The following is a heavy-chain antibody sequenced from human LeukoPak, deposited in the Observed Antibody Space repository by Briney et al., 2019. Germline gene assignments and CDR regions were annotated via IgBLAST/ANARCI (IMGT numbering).Heavy chain of an antibody. CDR2: IHYSGRI. J-gene: IGHJ4*02. Sequence: PSETLSLICTVTGDPITSYYWSWVRQTPEKGLEWIGYIHYSGRIKYNPSLKSRVTLSVDTSKNQFSLKLNSVTSADTAVYYCVSGSYLIDNWGQGTLVTVSS. CDR1: GDPITSYY. CDR3: VSGSYLIDN. D-gene: IGHD1-26*01. V-gene: IGHV4-59*01.